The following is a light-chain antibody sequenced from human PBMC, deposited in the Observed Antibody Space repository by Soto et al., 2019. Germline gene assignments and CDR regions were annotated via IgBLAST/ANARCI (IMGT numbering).Light chain of an antibody. J-gene: IGLJ3*02. CDR2: DTS. V-gene: IGLV7-46*01. Sequence: QAVVTQEPSLTVSPGGTVTLTCGSSTGTVTSGHYPHWFQQKPGQAPRPLIYDTSNKLSWTPARFSGSLHGGTAALTLSGAQAEDEAEYYCSLYFSGTTVFGGGTKLTVL. CDR3: SLYFSGTTV. CDR1: TGTVTSGHY.